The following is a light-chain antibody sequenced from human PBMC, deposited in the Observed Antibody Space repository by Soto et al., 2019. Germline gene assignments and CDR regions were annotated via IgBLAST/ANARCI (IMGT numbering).Light chain of an antibody. CDR3: QQFHTYYT. CDR1: QNINAW. J-gene: IGKJ2*01. V-gene: IGKV1-5*01. CDR2: DAS. Sequence: DIPMTQSPSTLSASVGDRVTITCRASQNINAWLAWYQQKPGKAPKLLISDASNLESGVSSRFSGSGYGTEFTLPISSLQPDDFATYYCQQFHTYYTFGQGTKLEIK.